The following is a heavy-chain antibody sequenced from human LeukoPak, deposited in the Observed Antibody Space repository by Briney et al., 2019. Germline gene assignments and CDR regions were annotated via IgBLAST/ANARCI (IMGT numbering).Heavy chain of an antibody. V-gene: IGHV3-30-3*01. Sequence: GGSLRLSCAASGFTFSSYAMHWVRQAPGKGLEWVAVISYDGSNKYYADSVKGRFTISRDNSKNTLYLQMNSLRAEDTAVYYCARDEITMIISTLEYWGQGTLVTVSS. J-gene: IGHJ4*02. CDR1: GFTFSSYA. CDR2: ISYDGSNK. D-gene: IGHD3-22*01. CDR3: ARDEITMIISTLEY.